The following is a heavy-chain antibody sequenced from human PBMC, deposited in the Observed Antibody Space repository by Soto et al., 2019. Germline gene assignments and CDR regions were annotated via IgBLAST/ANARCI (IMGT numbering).Heavy chain of an antibody. V-gene: IGHV4-39*02. D-gene: IGHD3-10*01. CDR1: GGSISESHY. Sequence: SETLSLTCTVSGGSISESHYLGWIRQPPGKGLEWIGSVSISGSTYNNPPLKSRVGISVDTSKNHFFLRLSSVTAADTAVYYCARPSATIYYQDSRDWYFDLWGPGTLVTVSS. J-gene: IGHJ2*01. CDR2: VSISGST. CDR3: ARPSATIYYQDSRDWYFDL.